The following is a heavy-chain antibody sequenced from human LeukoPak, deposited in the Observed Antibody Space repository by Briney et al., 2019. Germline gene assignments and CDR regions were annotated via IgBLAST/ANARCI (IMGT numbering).Heavy chain of an antibody. CDR2: ISYDGSNK. D-gene: IGHD1-1*01. Sequence: GGSLRLSCAASGFTFSSYGMPWVRQAPGKGLEWVAVISYDGSNKYYADSVKGRFTISRDNSKNTLYLQMNSLRAEDTAVYYCAKDTTSALGYWGQGTLVTVSS. CDR1: GFTFSSYG. J-gene: IGHJ4*02. V-gene: IGHV3-30*18. CDR3: AKDTTSALGY.